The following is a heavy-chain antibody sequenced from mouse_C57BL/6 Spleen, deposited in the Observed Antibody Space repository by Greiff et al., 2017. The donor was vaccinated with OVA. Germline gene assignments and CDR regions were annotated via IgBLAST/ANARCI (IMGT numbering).Heavy chain of an antibody. Sequence: QVQLQQPGTELVKPGASVKLSCKASGYTFTSYWMHWVKQRPGQGLEWIGNINPSNGGTNYNEQFKSKATLTVDPSSSTAYMQLSSLTSEDSAVYDGASWTGGSCLYWYFDVWGTGTTVTVSS. CDR2: INPSNGGT. CDR3: ASWTGGSCLYWYFDV. D-gene: IGHD1-1*01. J-gene: IGHJ1*03. V-gene: IGHV1-53*01. CDR1: GYTFTSYW.